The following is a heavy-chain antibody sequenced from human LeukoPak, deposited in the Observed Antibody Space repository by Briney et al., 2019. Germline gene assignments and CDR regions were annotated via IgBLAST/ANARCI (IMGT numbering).Heavy chain of an antibody. Sequence: SVKVSCKASGGTFSSYAISWVRQAPGQGLERMGGIIPIFGTANYAQKFQGRVTITADESTSTAYMELSSLRSEDTAVYYCARSIAAAGYEPSDGQFDYWGQGTLVTVSS. D-gene: IGHD6-13*01. CDR2: IIPIFGTA. CDR3: ARSIAAAGYEPSDGQFDY. V-gene: IGHV1-69*01. J-gene: IGHJ4*02. CDR1: GGTFSSYA.